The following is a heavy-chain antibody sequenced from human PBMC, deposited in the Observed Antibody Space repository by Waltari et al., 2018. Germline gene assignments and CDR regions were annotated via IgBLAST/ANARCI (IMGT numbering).Heavy chain of an antibody. CDR2: ISSSSSYI. CDR1: GFTFSSYS. Sequence: EVQLVESGGGLVKPGGSLRLSCAASGFTFSSYSMNWVRQAPGKGLEWVSSISSSSSYIYYADAVKGRFTISRDNAKNSLYLQMNSLRAEDTAVYYCAREGDCSSTSCYLGGYYYYGMDVWGQGTTVTVSS. CDR3: AREGDCSSTSCYLGGYYYYGMDV. V-gene: IGHV3-21*01. D-gene: IGHD2-2*01. J-gene: IGHJ6*02.